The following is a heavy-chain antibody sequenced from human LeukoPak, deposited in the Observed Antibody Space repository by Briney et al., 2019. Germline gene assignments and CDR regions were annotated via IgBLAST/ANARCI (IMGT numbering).Heavy chain of an antibody. D-gene: IGHD3-22*01. Sequence: PSETLSLTCTVSGGSISSYYWSWIRQPPGKGLEWIGYIYYSGSTNYNPSLKSRVTISVDTSKNQFSLKLSSVTAADTAVYYCARVDGPDSSGYPYDYWGQGTLVTVSS. CDR1: GGSISSYY. V-gene: IGHV4-59*01. J-gene: IGHJ4*02. CDR2: IYYSGST. CDR3: ARVDGPDSSGYPYDY.